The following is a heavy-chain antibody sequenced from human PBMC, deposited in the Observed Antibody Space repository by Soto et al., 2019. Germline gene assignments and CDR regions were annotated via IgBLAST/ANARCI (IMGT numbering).Heavy chain of an antibody. CDR1: AGSVSSGDYF. D-gene: IGHD3-10*01. CDR2: IYYSGST. J-gene: IGHJ6*01. V-gene: IGHV4-61*08. CDR3: ARPTNYNYYALDV. Sequence: SETLSLTCTVSAGSVSSGDYFWSWLPQSPGKRLEWIAYIYYSGSTNYNPSLKSRATISVDTSKSQVSLTLTSMTAADAALYYGARPTNYNYYALDVWGQGTAVTVSS.